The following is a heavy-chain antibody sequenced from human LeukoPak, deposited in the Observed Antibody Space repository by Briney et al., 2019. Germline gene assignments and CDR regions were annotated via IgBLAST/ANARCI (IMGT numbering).Heavy chain of an antibody. V-gene: IGHV4-30-2*01. J-gene: IGHJ5*02. D-gene: IGHD3-10*01. CDR2: IFHSGSS. CDR1: GDSISSGDYS. CDR3: ARELWFVNAPGSWFDP. Sequence: PSQTLSLTCAVSGDSISSGDYSWSWVRQPSGKGLEWIRYIFHSGSSYYNPSLKSRVTISVDKSKNQFSLRLTSVTAADTAVYYCARELWFVNAPGSWFDPWGQGTLVTVSS.